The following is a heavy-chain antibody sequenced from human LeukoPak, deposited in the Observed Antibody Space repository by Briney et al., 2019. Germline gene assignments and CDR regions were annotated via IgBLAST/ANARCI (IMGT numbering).Heavy chain of an antibody. V-gene: IGHV4-59*01. CDR3: ARDDGGLDY. CDR1: GGSISSYY. CDR2: IYYSGST. Sequence: SETLSLTCTVSGGSISSYYWSWIRQPPGKGLEWIGYIYYSGSTNYNPSLKSRVTISVDTSKNQFSLKLSSVAAADTAVYYCARDDGGLDYWGQGTLVTVSS. J-gene: IGHJ4*02. D-gene: IGHD3-16*01.